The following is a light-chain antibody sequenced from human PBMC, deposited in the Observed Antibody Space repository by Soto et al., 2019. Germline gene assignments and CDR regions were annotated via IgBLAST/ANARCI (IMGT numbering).Light chain of an antibody. CDR3: QQYGSSPLT. CDR1: QSVSSSY. V-gene: IGKV3-20*01. CDR2: GAS. Sequence: EIVLTQSPGTLSFSPCEISALSCSSSQSVSSSYLAWYQQKPGQAPRLPIYGASSRATGIPDRFSGSGSGTDFTLTISRLEPEDFAVYYCQQYGSSPLTFGGGTKVDIK. J-gene: IGKJ4*01.